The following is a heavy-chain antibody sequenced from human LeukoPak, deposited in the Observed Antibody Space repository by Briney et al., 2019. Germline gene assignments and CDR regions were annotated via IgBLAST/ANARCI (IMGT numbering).Heavy chain of an antibody. V-gene: IGHV5-51*01. CDR2: IYPGDSDT. CDR1: GYSFTTYW. CDR3: ARHPVPDSSCYPFDN. J-gene: IGHJ4*02. D-gene: IGHD6-13*01. Sequence: GESLKISCKGSGYSFTTYWIGWVRQMPGKGLEWMGIIYPGDSDTRYSPAFQGQVTISADKSISTAYLQWSSLKASDTAIYYCARHPVPDSSCYPFDNWGQGTQVTVSS.